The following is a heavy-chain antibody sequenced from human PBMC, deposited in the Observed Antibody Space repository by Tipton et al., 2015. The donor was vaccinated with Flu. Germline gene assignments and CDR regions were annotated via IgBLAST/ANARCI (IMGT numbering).Heavy chain of an antibody. CDR1: GFTFSSYA. D-gene: IGHD3-16*02. Sequence: SLRLSCTASGFTFSSYAMSWVRQAPGRGLEWVSAIGGSDGTTYYADSVKGRFSISGDNSKSTLYLEMYSLRTEDTAIYFCAKVCETYRKYDAFDIWGQGTLVSVSS. J-gene: IGHJ3*02. CDR3: AKVCETYRKYDAFDI. CDR2: IGGSDGTT. V-gene: IGHV3-23*01.